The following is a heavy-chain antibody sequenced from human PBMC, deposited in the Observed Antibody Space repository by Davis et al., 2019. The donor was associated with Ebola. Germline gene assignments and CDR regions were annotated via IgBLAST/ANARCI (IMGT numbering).Heavy chain of an antibody. D-gene: IGHD6-19*01. J-gene: IGHJ4*02. V-gene: IGHV3-74*01. CDR1: GFTFSSYW. CDR2: NNSDGSST. CDR3: AVAGFYRFDF. Sequence: HTGGSLRPSCAALGFTFSSYWMHWVRQAPGKGLVWVSRNNSDGSSTSYADSVKGRFTISRDNSKNTLYLQMNSLRVEDTAVYYCAVAGFYRFDFWGQGTLDTASS.